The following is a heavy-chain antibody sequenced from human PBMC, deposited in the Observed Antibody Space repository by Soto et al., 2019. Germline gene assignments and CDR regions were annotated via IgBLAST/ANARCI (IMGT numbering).Heavy chain of an antibody. CDR3: ATHHDYNSPWNFVDL. J-gene: IGHJ2*01. V-gene: IGHV3-7*01. CDR2: IKQDGSEK. CDR1: GLTFSIYW. D-gene: IGHD1-7*01. Sequence: EVQLVESGGGLVQPGESLRLSCTASGLTFSIYWMSWVRQAPGKGLEWVANIKQDGSEKNYVGSVKGRITVSRDNAENSVYLQKNTTRAEDTAVYYCATHHDYNSPWNFVDLWGRGTLVTVSS.